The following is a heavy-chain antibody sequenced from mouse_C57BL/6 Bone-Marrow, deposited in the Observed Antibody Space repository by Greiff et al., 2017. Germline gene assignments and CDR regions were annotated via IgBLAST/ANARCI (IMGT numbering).Heavy chain of an antibody. Sequence: VQLQQSGTVLARPAASVKMSCKTSGYTFTSYWMHWVKQRPGQGLEWIGAIYPGNSDTSYNQKFKGKAKLTAVTSASTAYMELSSLTNEDSAVYYCTRRGYGSSHWYFDVWGTGTTVTVSS. V-gene: IGHV1-5*01. CDR1: GYTFTSYW. CDR2: IYPGNSDT. CDR3: TRRGYGSSHWYFDV. D-gene: IGHD1-1*01. J-gene: IGHJ1*03.